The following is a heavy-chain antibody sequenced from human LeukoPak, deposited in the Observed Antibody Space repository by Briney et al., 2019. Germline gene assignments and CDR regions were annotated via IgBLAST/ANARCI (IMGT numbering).Heavy chain of an antibody. V-gene: IGHV4-34*01. CDR3: ARRMAYYYDSSGYKDDY. J-gene: IGHJ4*02. CDR2: IKHSGST. CDR1: GGSFSGYY. D-gene: IGHD3-22*01. Sequence: PSETLSLTCAVYGGSFSGYYWSWIRQPPGKGLEWIGEIKHSGSTNYNPSLKSRVTISVDTSKNQFSLKLSSVTAADTAVYYCARRMAYYYDSSGYKDDYWGQGTLVTVSS.